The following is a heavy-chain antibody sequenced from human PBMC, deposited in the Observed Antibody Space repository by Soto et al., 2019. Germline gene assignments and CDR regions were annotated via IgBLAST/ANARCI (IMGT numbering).Heavy chain of an antibody. J-gene: IGHJ4*02. Sequence: GGSLRLSCAASGFTFSSYGMHWVRQAPGKGLEWVAVISYDGSNKYYADSVKGRFTISRDNSKNTLYLQMNSLRAEDTAVYYCAKEWYYYDSSGSIVGYWGQGTLVTVSS. CDR3: AKEWYYYDSSGSIVGY. V-gene: IGHV3-30*18. CDR2: ISYDGSNK. CDR1: GFTFSSYG. D-gene: IGHD3-22*01.